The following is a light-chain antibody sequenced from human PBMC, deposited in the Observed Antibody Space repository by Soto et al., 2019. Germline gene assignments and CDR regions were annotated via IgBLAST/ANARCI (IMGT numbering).Light chain of an antibody. CDR1: QSVSSSY. Sequence: EIVLTQSPGTLSLSPGERATLSCRASQSVSSSYSAWYQQKPGQAPRLLIYGASSRATGIPDRFRGSGSGTDFTLTISRLEPEDFAVYYCHQYGSLYTFGQGTKVEIK. CDR2: GAS. V-gene: IGKV3-20*01. J-gene: IGKJ2*01. CDR3: HQYGSLYT.